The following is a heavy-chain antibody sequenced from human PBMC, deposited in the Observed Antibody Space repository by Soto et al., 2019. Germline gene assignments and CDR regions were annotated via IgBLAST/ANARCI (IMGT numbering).Heavy chain of an antibody. CDR1: GYTFTSYG. CDR3: ARVGAHLWFGELSDPYYYYYMDV. J-gene: IGHJ6*03. V-gene: IGHV1-18*01. D-gene: IGHD3-10*01. Sequence: ASVNVSCKASGYTFTSYGISWVRQAPGQGLEWMGWISAYNGNTNYAQKLQGRVTMTTDTSTSTAYMELRSLRSDDTAVYYCARVGAHLWFGELSDPYYYYYMDVWGKGTTVTVSS. CDR2: ISAYNGNT.